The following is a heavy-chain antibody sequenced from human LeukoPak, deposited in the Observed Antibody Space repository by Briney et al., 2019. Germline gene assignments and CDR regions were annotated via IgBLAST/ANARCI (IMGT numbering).Heavy chain of an antibody. J-gene: IGHJ5*02. Sequence: GGSLRLSSAASGFTFSSYWMHWVRQAPGKGLVWVSRINSDGSSTSYADSVKGRFTISRDNAKNTLYLQTNSLRAEDTAVYYCTRTVSRWFDPWGQGTLVTVSS. CDR2: INSDGSST. CDR1: GFTFSSYW. D-gene: IGHD5/OR15-5a*01. V-gene: IGHV3-74*01. CDR3: TRTVSRWFDP.